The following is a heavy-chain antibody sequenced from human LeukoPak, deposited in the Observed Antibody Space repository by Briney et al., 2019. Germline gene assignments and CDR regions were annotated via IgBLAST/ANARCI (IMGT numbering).Heavy chain of an antibody. J-gene: IGHJ4*02. CDR1: GYTFTSYD. D-gene: IGHD3-16*01. Sequence: ASVKVSCKASGYTFTSYDINWVRQATGRGLEWMGWMNPNSGNTGYAQKFQGRVTMTRNTSISTAYMELSSLRSEDTAVYYCARGGEGLYYFDYWGQGTLVTVSS. V-gene: IGHV1-8*01. CDR3: ARGGEGLYYFDY. CDR2: MNPNSGNT.